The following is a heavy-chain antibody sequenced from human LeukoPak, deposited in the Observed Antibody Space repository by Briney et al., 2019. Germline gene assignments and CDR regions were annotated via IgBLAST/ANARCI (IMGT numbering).Heavy chain of an antibody. CDR2: ISWNSGNI. D-gene: IGHD7-27*01. J-gene: IGHJ4*02. CDR3: ARENWGSSDY. Sequence: GGSLRLSCAGSGFTFDDYAMHWVRQAPGKGLEWVSGISWNSGNIGYADSVKGRFIVSRDNAKNSLYLQMNSLRAEDTGVYYCARENWGSSDYWGQGTLVTVSS. CDR1: GFTFDDYA. V-gene: IGHV3-9*01.